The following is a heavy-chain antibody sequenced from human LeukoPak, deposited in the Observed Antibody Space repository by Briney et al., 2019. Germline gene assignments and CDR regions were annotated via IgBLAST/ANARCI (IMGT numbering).Heavy chain of an antibody. CDR1: GYTFTSYD. V-gene: IGHV1-8*03. Sequence: ASVKVSCKASGYTFTSYDINWVRQATGQGLEWMGWMNPNSGNTGYAQKFQGRVTITRNTSISTAYMELSSLRSEDTAVYYCARGRHIRLRGYSYAYYMDVWGKGTTVTVSS. CDR2: MNPNSGNT. J-gene: IGHJ6*03. CDR3: ARGRHIRLRGYSYAYYMDV. D-gene: IGHD5-18*01.